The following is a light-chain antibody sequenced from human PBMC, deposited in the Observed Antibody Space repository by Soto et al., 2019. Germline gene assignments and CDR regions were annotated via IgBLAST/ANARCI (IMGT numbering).Light chain of an antibody. J-gene: IGKJ1*01. V-gene: IGKV3-20*01. Sequence: EIVLTQSPGTLSLSPVERATVFFRASQSVSSNYLAWYQQKPGQAPRLLIYGASTRATGVPDRFSGSGSGTDFTLTISRLEPEDFAVYHCQQYGSLSWTFGQGTKVDI. CDR2: GAS. CDR3: QQYGSLSWT. CDR1: QSVSSNY.